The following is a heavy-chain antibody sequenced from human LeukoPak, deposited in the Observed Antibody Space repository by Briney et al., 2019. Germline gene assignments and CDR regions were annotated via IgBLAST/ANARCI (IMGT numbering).Heavy chain of an antibody. CDR3: ARDRVTGTRYFDY. V-gene: IGHV1-46*01. J-gene: IGHJ4*02. CDR2: INPSGGST. CDR1: GYTFSGYF. Sequence: ASVKVSCKASGYTFSGYFMHWVRQAPGHGLEWMGIINPSGGSTSYAQKFQGRVTMTRDTSTSTVYMELSSLRSEDTAVYYCARDRVTGTRYFDYWGQGTLVTVSS. D-gene: IGHD1-20*01.